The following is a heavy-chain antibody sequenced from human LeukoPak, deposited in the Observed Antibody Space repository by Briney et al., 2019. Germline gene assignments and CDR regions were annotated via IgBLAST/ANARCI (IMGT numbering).Heavy chain of an antibody. Sequence: SETLYLTCTVSGGSISNYYWSWIRQPAGKGLEWVGRIYTSGTTNYNPSLKSRITMSLDTSKNLLSLKLSSVTAADTAVYYCARDEAGSGYPDYWGQGTLVTVPS. CDR2: IYTSGTT. CDR3: ARDEAGSGYPDY. CDR1: GGSISNYY. D-gene: IGHD3-22*01. V-gene: IGHV4-4*07. J-gene: IGHJ4*02.